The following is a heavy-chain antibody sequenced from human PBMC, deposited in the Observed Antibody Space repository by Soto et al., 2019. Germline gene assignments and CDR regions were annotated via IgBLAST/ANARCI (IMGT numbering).Heavy chain of an antibody. J-gene: IGHJ4*02. CDR2: ICYSGST. CDR3: ARANGYYTNLDY. Sequence: PSETLSLTCTVFGDSISNSCWSWIRQPPGKGLEWIGYICYSGSTKSNPSLKSRVTISVDTSNYQFSLKLTSVTAADTAFYYCARANGYYTNLDYWGQGTLVTVSS. D-gene: IGHD3-3*01. CDR1: GDSISNSC. V-gene: IGHV4-59*01.